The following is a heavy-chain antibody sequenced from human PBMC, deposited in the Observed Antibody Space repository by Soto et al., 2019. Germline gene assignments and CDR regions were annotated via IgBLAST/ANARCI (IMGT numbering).Heavy chain of an antibody. Sequence: SETLSLTCTVSGGSISSGGYYWSWIRQHPGKGLEWIGCIYYSGSTYYNPSLKSRVTISVDTSKNQFPLKLSSVTAADTAVYYCATDSSGYETNWGQGTLVTVSS. CDR3: ATDSSGYETN. J-gene: IGHJ4*02. V-gene: IGHV4-31*02. CDR2: IYYSGST. D-gene: IGHD3-22*01. CDR1: GGSISSGGYY.